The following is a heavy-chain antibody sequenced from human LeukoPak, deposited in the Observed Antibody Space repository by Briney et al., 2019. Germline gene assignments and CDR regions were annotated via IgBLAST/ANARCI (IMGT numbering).Heavy chain of an antibody. J-gene: IGHJ4*02. CDR1: GYTFTSYG. V-gene: IGHV1-18*01. CDR3: ARGIPSGEWPNTKDIVVVPAAIR. Sequence: ASVKVSCKASGYTFTSYGISWVRQAPGQGLEWMGWISAYNGNTNYAQRLQGRVTMTTDTSTSTAYMELRSLRSDDTAVYYCARGIPSGEWPNTKDIVVVPAAIRWGQGTLVTVSS. CDR2: ISAYNGNT. D-gene: IGHD2-2*02.